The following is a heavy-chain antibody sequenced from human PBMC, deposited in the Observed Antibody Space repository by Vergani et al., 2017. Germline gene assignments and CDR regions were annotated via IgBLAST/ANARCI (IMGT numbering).Heavy chain of an antibody. CDR1: GGSISSYY. CDR3: ARAQYYNWFDP. CDR2: IYYSGST. V-gene: IGHV4-59*08. D-gene: IGHD3-10*01. Sequence: VQLQESGPGLVKPSETLSLTCTVSGGSISSYYWSWIRQPPGKGLEWIGYIYYSGSTNYNPSLKSRVTISIDTSKNQFSLNLSSVTAADTAVYYCARAQYYNWFDPWGQGRMVTVSS. J-gene: IGHJ5*02.